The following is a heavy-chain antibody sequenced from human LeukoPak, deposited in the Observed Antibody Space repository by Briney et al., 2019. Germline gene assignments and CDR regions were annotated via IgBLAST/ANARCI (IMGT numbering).Heavy chain of an antibody. CDR3: ARVDGCGSGWPLDY. CDR1: GYSFTSYW. Sequence: GESLKISCKGSGYSFTSYWIGSVRQMPGKGLEGKGNIYPGDSDNRYSPSFQGQVTISADKSISTVYLQRSSLKASDTAMYYCARVDGCGSGWPLDYWGQGTLVTVSS. D-gene: IGHD6-19*01. V-gene: IGHV5-51*01. CDR2: IYPGDSDN. J-gene: IGHJ4*02.